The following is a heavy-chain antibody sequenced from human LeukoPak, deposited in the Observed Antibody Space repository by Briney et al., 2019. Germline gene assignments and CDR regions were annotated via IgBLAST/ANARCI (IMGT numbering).Heavy chain of an antibody. CDR1: GGSISRYY. V-gene: IGHV4-59*01. D-gene: IGHD5-24*01. CDR2: IYYSGST. Sequence: SETLSLTCTVSGGSISRYYWSWIRQPPGKGLEWIGYIYYSGSTNYNPSFKSRVTISVDTSKNQFSLKLSSVTAADTAVYYCARGVMATIVQFDYWGQGTLVTVSS. CDR3: ARGVMATIVQFDY. J-gene: IGHJ4*02.